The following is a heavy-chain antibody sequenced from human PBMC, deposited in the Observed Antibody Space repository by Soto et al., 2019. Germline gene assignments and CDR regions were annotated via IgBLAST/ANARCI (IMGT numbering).Heavy chain of an antibody. CDR2: ISGSGGST. Sequence: GSLRLSCAASGFTFSSYAMSWVRQAPGKGLEWVSAISGSGGSTYYADSVKGRFTISRDNSKNTLYLQMNSLRAEDTAVYYCEKHSTIFGVVKGIDYWRQGTLVTVYS. CDR1: GFTFSSYA. D-gene: IGHD3-3*01. CDR3: EKHSTIFGVVKGIDY. V-gene: IGHV3-23*01. J-gene: IGHJ4*02.